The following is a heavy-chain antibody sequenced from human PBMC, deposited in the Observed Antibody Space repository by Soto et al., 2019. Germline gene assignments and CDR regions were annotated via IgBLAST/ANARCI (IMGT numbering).Heavy chain of an antibody. Sequence: QVQLVQSGAEVKKPGSSVRVSCKASGDTFTFYSINWVRQAPGLGLEWMGRINPILSMSNYAQRFQGRVTMTADKSTSTAYMELSSLRSEDTPMYYCASSYGSGYRAFDYWGQGALVTVSS. V-gene: IGHV1-69*02. CDR2: INPILSMS. D-gene: IGHD3-10*01. J-gene: IGHJ4*02. CDR3: ASSYGSGYRAFDY. CDR1: GDTFTFYS.